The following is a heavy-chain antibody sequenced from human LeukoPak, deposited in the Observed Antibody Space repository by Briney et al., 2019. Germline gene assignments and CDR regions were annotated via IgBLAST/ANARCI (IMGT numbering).Heavy chain of an antibody. CDR1: GGSISSYY. D-gene: IGHD1-26*01. J-gene: IGHJ4*02. V-gene: IGHV4-39*07. Sequence: SETLSLTCTVSGGSISSYYWGWIRQPPGKGLEWIGSIYYSGSTYYNPSLKSRVTISVDTSKNQFSLKLSSVTAADTAVYYCARDRIVVGATVDYWGQGTLVTVSS. CDR3: ARDRIVVGATVDY. CDR2: IYYSGST.